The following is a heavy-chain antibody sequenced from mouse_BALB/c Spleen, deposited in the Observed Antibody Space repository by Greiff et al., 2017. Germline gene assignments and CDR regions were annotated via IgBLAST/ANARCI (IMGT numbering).Heavy chain of an antibody. D-gene: IGHD2-4*01. J-gene: IGHJ4*01. CDR1: GFTFSSFG. Sequence: EVKLVESGGGLVQPGGSRKLSCAASGFTFSSFGMHWVRQAPEKGLEWVAYISSGSSTIYYADTVKGRFTISRDNPKNTLFLQMTSLRSEDTAMYYCARGRDYDDYAMDYWGQGTSVTVSS. V-gene: IGHV5-17*02. CDR3: ARGRDYDDYAMDY. CDR2: ISSGSSTI.